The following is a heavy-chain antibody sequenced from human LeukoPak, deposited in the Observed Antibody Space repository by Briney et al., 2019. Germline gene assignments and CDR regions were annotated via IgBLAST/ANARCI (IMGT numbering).Heavy chain of an antibody. V-gene: IGHV3-74*01. Sequence: GGSLRLSCAASGFTFSSYWMHWVRQAPGKGLVWVSRINTDGSSISYADSVKGRFTISRDNAKNTLYLQMNSLRAEDTAVYYCARDEWYLVGAKLYDYWGQGTLVAVSS. J-gene: IGHJ4*02. D-gene: IGHD1-26*01. CDR3: ARDEWYLVGAKLYDY. CDR1: GFTFSSYW. CDR2: INTDGSSI.